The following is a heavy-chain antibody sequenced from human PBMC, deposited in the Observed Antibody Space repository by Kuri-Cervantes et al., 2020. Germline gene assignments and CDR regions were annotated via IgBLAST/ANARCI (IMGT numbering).Heavy chain of an antibody. J-gene: IGHJ4*02. Sequence: SLKISCAASGFTFSSYGMHWVRQAPGKGLEWVSGISWNSGSIGYADSVKGRFTISRDNAKNSLYLQMNSLRAEDTALYYCAKDVKYGSSWYSLYYFDYWGQGTLVTVSS. V-gene: IGHV3-9*01. CDR3: AKDVKYGSSWYSLYYFDY. CDR2: ISWNSGSI. D-gene: IGHD6-13*01. CDR1: GFTFSSYG.